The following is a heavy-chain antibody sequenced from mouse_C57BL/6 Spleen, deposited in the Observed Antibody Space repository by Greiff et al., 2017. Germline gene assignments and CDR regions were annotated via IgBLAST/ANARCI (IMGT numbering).Heavy chain of an antibody. CDR3: ASVGYYGSSSLDY. D-gene: IGHD1-1*01. CDR2: IAPANGNT. J-gene: IGHJ2*01. V-gene: IGHV14-3*01. Sequence: EVQLQQSVAELVRPGASVKLSCTVSGFNIKNTYMYWVKQRPEQGLEWIGRIAPANGNTKYAPNVQGKATITADTSSNPAYLQLSTLASEDTAIYSCASVGYYGSSSLDYWGQGTTLTVSS. CDR1: GFNIKNTY.